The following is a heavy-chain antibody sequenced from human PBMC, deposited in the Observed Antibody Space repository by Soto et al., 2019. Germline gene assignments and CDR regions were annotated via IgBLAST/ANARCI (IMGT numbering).Heavy chain of an antibody. CDR2: IYTSGST. J-gene: IGHJ4*02. V-gene: IGHV4-4*07. Sequence: SETLSLTCTVSSGSISSYYWSWIRQPAGKGLEWIGRIYTSGSTNYNPSLKSRVTMSVDTSKNQFSLKLSSVTAADTAVYYCARYCNNSDCRHLYYFDYWGLGTLVTVSS. D-gene: IGHD2-8*01. CDR1: SGSISSYY. CDR3: ARYCNNSDCRHLYYFDY.